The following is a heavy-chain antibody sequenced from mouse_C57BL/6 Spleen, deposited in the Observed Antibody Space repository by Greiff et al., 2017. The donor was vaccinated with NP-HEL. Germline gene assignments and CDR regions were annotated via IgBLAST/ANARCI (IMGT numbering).Heavy chain of an antibody. CDR2: ISSGGDYI. CDR3: TRGGITATDGYAMDY. D-gene: IGHD2-4*01. CDR1: GFTFSSYA. Sequence: DVKLVESGEGLVKPGGSLKLSCAASGFTFSSYAMSWVRQTPEKRLEWVAYISSGGDYIYYADTVKGRFTISRDNARNTLYLQMSSLKSEDTAMYYCTRGGITATDGYAMDYWGQGTSVTVSS. J-gene: IGHJ4*01. V-gene: IGHV5-9-1*02.